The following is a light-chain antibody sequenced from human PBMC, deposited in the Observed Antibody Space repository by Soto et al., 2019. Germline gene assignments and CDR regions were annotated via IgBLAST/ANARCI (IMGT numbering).Light chain of an antibody. V-gene: IGLV2-14*01. Sequence: QSVLTQPASVSGSPRQSITSSGTGASSDVGGYTYVSWYQQHPGKAPKLMIYEVNNRPSGVSNRFSGSKPGNTASLTISGLQAEDEADYYCSSYTSSSTLYVFGTGTKVTVL. CDR2: EVN. CDR1: SSDVGGYTY. CDR3: SSYTSSSTLYV. J-gene: IGLJ1*01.